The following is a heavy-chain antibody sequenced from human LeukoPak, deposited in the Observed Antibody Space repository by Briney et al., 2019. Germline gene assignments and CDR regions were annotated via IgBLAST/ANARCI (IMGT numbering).Heavy chain of an antibody. J-gene: IGHJ4*02. D-gene: IGHD3-10*01. V-gene: IGHV3-30*18. CDR2: ISYDGSNK. CDR3: AKARPATMVRGVLDY. Sequence: GGSLRLFCAASGFTFSSYGMHWVRQAPGKGLEWVAVISYDGSNKYYADSVKGRFTISRDNSKNTLYLQMNSLRAEDTAVYCCAKARPATMVRGVLDYWGQGTLVTVSS. CDR1: GFTFSSYG.